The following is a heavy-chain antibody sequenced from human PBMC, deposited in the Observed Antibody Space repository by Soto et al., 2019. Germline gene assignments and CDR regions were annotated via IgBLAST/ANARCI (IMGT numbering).Heavy chain of an antibody. CDR3: ARGDSYYDFWSGPTASYYMDV. J-gene: IGHJ6*03. V-gene: IGHV3-72*01. CDR2: TRNKANSYTT. D-gene: IGHD3-3*01. Sequence: GGSLRLSCAASGFTFSDHYMDWVRQAPGKGLEWVGRTRNKANSYTTEYAASVKGRFTISRDDSKNSLYLQMNSLKTEDTAVYYCARGDSYYDFWSGPTASYYMDVWGKGTTVTV. CDR1: GFTFSDHY.